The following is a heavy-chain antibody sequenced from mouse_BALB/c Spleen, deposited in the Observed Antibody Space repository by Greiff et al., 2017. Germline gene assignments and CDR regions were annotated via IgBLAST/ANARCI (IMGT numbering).Heavy chain of an antibody. Sequence: VKLMESGPGLVAPSQSLSITCTVSGFSLTGYGVNWVRQPPGKGLEWLGMIWGDGSTDYNSALKSRLSISKDNSKSQVFLKMNSLQTDDTARYYCARDQGTTWGYFDVWGAGTTVTVSS. CDR3: ARDQGTTWGYFDV. CDR2: IWGDGST. D-gene: IGHD1-1*01. V-gene: IGHV2-6-7*01. CDR1: GFSLTGYG. J-gene: IGHJ1*01.